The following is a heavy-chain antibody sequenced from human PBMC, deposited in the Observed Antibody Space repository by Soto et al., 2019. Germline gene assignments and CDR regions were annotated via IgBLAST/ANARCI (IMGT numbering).Heavy chain of an antibody. Sequence: EVQLLESGGGLVQPGGSLRLSCAASGFTFSSYAMSWVRQAPGKGLEWVTAINGGSTTYYADSVKGRFTISRDNSKNTLYLQMNSLRAEDTAVYYCAKDATYDSSGYYYYWGQGTLVTVSS. V-gene: IGHV3-23*01. CDR1: GFTFSSYA. CDR2: INGGSTT. CDR3: AKDATYDSSGYYYY. D-gene: IGHD3-22*01. J-gene: IGHJ4*02.